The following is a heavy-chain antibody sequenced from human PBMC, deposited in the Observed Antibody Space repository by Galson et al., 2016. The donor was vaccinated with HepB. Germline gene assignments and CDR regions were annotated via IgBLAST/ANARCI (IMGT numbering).Heavy chain of an antibody. J-gene: IGHJ4*02. V-gene: IGHV3-48*01. CDR1: GFNFSIYS. CDR3: ARAVSWDYGDYAGY. D-gene: IGHD4-17*01. Sequence: SLRLSCAASGFNFSIYSINWVRQAPGKGLEWISYISRTHRTIYYADSVKGRFTSSRDNVKNSLYLQMNSLRAEDTAVYYCARAVSWDYGDYAGYWGQGTLVTVSS. CDR2: ISRTHRTI.